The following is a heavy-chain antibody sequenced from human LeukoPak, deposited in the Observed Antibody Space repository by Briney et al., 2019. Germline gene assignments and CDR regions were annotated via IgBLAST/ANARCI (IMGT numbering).Heavy chain of an antibody. V-gene: IGHV4-34*01. CDR2: INHSGST. J-gene: IGHJ6*02. CDR3: ASRGSGSYYKPSYGMDV. CDR1: GGSFSGYY. Sequence: ASETLSLTCAVYGGSFSGYYWSWIRQPPGKGLEWIGGINHSGSTNYNPSLKSRVTISVDTSKNQFSLKLSSVTAADTAVYYCASRGSGSYYKPSYGMDVWGQGTTVTVSS. D-gene: IGHD3-10*01.